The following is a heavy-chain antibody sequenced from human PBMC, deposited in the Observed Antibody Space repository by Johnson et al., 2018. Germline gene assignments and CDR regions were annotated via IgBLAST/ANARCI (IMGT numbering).Heavy chain of an antibody. J-gene: IGHJ6*03. V-gene: IGHV3-20*04. Sequence: VQLLESGGGVVRPGGSLRLSCAASGFTFDDYGMSWVRQAPGKGLEWVSGINWNGGSTGYADSVKGRFTISRDNAKNSLYLQMNSLRAEDTAGYYWSRIGVMNYYYYYMDVWGKGTTVTVSS. CDR1: GFTFDDYG. CDR3: SRIGVMNYYYYYMDV. D-gene: IGHD3-16*01. CDR2: INWNGGST.